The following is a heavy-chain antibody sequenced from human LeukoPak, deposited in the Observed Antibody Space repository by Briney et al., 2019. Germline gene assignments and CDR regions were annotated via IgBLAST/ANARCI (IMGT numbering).Heavy chain of an antibody. V-gene: IGHV4-59*01. J-gene: IGHJ4*02. D-gene: IGHD3-22*01. CDR3: ARGGNGYYYLFNY. CDR2: IYYSGST. Sequence: SETLSLTCTVSGGSISRYYWSWIRQPPGKGLEWIGYIYYSGSTNYNPSLKSRVTISVDTSKNQFSLKLSSVTAADTAVYYCARGGNGYYYLFNYWGQGTLVTVSS. CDR1: GGSISRYY.